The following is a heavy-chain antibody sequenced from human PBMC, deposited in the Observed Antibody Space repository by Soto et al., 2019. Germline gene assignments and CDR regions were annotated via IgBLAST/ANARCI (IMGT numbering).Heavy chain of an antibody. D-gene: IGHD1-7*01. CDR1: GGSINTYY. J-gene: IGHJ4*02. Sequence: SETLSLTCTVTGGSINTYYWSWIRQSAGKGLEWIGRVYTTGSTNYNPSLKSRVTISVDTSRNQFSLSLRSVTAADTAVYYCASHNWNYVSPFDYWGQGTLVTVSS. V-gene: IGHV4-4*07. CDR3: ASHNWNYVSPFDY. CDR2: VYTTGST.